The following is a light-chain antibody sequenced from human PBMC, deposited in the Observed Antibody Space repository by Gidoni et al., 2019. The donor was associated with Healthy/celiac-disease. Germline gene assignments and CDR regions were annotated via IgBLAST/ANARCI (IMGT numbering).Light chain of an antibody. CDR1: KSGDKY. V-gene: IGLV3-1*01. J-gene: IGLJ2*01. CDR3: QAWDSSTAVV. Sequence: SYELTQPPSVSVSPGQTASITCSGDKSGDKYACWYQQKPGQSPVLVIYQDSKRASGIPERFSGSNSGNTATLTISGTQAMDEADYYCQAWDSSTAVVFGGGTKLTVL. CDR2: QDS.